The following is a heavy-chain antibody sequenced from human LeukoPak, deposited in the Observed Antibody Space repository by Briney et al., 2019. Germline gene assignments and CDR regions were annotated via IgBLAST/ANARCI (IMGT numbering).Heavy chain of an antibody. Sequence: GGSLRLSCVGSGFTFGSYWMSWVRQAPGKGLEWVANIKHDGSDHYYADSVAGRFTISRDNAKNSLYLEMSSLRAKDAAVYFCVRHPGSYNVLTGYSYYFDYWGQGTLVTVSS. D-gene: IGHD3-9*01. J-gene: IGHJ4*02. CDR2: IKHDGSDH. V-gene: IGHV3-7*01. CDR3: VRHPGSYNVLTGYSYYFDY. CDR1: GFTFGSYW.